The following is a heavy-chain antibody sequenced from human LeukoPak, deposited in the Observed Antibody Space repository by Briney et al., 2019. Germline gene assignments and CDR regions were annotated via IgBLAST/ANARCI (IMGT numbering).Heavy chain of an antibody. V-gene: IGHV3-23*01. CDR3: AKVRLIAVAGTSDFDY. Sequence: PGGSLRLSCAASGFTFSSYAMSCVRQAPGKGLEWVSAISGSGGSTYYADSVKGRFTISRDNSKNTLYLQMNSLRAEDTAVYYCAKVRLIAVAGTSDFDYWGQGTLVTVSS. D-gene: IGHD6-19*01. CDR1: GFTFSSYA. J-gene: IGHJ4*02. CDR2: ISGSGGST.